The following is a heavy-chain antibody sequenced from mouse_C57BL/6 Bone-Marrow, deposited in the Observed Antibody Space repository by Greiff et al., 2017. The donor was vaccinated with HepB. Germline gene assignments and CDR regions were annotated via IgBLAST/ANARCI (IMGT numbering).Heavy chain of an antibody. Sequence: QVHVKQSGAELVRPGTSVKMSCKASGYTFTNYWIGWAKQRPGHGLEWIGDIYPGGGYTNYNEKFKGKATLTADKSSSTAYMQFSSLTSEDSAIYYCARRDYPYYAMDYWGQGTSVTVSS. CDR3: ARRDYPYYAMDY. CDR2: IYPGGGYT. V-gene: IGHV1-63*01. J-gene: IGHJ4*01. D-gene: IGHD5-5*01. CDR1: GYTFTNYW.